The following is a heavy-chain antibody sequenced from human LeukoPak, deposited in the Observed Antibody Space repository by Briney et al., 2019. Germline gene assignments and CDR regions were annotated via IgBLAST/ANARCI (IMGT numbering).Heavy chain of an antibody. CDR2: IYYSGST. CDR1: GVSISSYY. CDR3: ARVNILTRVTDY. Sequence: SETLSLTCTVSGVSISSYYWSWIRQPPGKGLEWIGYIYYSGSTNYNPSLRSRVTISVDTSKNHFSLKLSSVTAADTAVYYCARVNILTRVTDYWGQGTLVTVSS. V-gene: IGHV4-59*01. J-gene: IGHJ4*02. D-gene: IGHD3-9*01.